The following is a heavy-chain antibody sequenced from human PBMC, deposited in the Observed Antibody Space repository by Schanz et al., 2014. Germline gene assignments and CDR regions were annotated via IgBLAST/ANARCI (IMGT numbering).Heavy chain of an antibody. CDR3: AKYRGYYRVSGSYRELEY. CDR1: GFTFSSHW. V-gene: IGHV3-74*01. Sequence: EVQLVQSGGGLVQPGGSLRLSCAASGFTFSSHWMHWVRQDPGKGLVWVARINSVGSNTDYADSVTGRFTISRDNSKNTLYLQMSSLTTEDTAVYYCAKYRGYYRVSGSYRELEYWGQGTLVTVSS. J-gene: IGHJ4*02. D-gene: IGHD3-10*01. CDR2: INSVGSNT.